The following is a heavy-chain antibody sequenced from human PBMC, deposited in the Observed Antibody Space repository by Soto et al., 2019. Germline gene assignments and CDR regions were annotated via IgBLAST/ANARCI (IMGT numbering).Heavy chain of an antibody. D-gene: IGHD3-22*01. J-gene: IGHJ4*02. Sequence: GGSLRLSCAASGFTFSTHWMHWVRQVPEKGLVWVSRINGDGSQTTYADSVRGRLTISRDNAKNTLYLQMNNLRVEDTAVYYCAGDYPHDSTVAGDYWGQGTLVTVSS. CDR3: AGDYPHDSTVAGDY. CDR1: GFTFSTHW. CDR2: INGDGSQT. V-gene: IGHV3-74*01.